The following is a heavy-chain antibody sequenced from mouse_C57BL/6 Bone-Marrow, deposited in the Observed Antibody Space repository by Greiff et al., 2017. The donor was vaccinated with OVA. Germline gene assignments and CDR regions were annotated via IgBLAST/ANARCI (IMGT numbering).Heavy chain of an antibody. J-gene: IGHJ4*01. V-gene: IGHV1-50*01. CDR2: IDPSDSYT. CDR1: GYTFTSYW. Sequence: QVQLQQPGAELVKPGASVKLSCKASGYTFTSYWMQWVKQRPGQGLEWIGEIDPSDSYTNYNQKFKGKATLTVDTSSSTAYMQLSSLTSEDSAVYYCASSGIGLLRAMDDWGQGTSVTVSS. CDR3: ASSGIGLLRAMDD. D-gene: IGHD1-1*01.